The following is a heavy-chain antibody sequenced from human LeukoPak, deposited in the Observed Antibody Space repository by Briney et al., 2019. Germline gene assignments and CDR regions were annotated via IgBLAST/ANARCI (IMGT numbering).Heavy chain of an antibody. CDR3: ARVGWYYYDSSGYYRTTEYFQH. V-gene: IGHV1-46*01. J-gene: IGHJ1*01. D-gene: IGHD3-22*01. Sequence: EASVQVSCKASGYTFTSYYMHWVRPAPGQGLAWMGIVNPSGCSTSYAQKFQGRVTMTRDMSTSTVYMELSSLRSEDTAVYYCARVGWYYYDSSGYYRTTEYFQHWGQGTLVTVSS. CDR1: GYTFTSYY. CDR2: VNPSGCST.